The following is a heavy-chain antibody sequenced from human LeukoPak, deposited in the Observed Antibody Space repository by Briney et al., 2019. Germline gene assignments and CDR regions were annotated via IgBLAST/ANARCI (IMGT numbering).Heavy chain of an antibody. CDR1: GGSFSGYY. CDR2: INHSGST. D-gene: IGHD3-3*01. V-gene: IGHV4-34*01. CDR3: ARYLIFGVVNYFDY. Sequence: KPSETLSLTCAVYGGSFSGYYWSWIRQPPGKGLEWIGEINHSGSTNYNPSLKSRVTISVDTSKNQFSLKLSSVTAADTAVCYCARYLIFGVVNYFDYWGQGTLVTVSS. J-gene: IGHJ4*02.